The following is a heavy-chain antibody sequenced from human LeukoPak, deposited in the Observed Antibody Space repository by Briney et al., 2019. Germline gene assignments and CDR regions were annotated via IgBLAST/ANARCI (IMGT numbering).Heavy chain of an antibody. J-gene: IGHJ4*02. CDR3: ARGRAYYDFWSGYSSLDY. CDR2: INHSGSI. V-gene: IGHV4-34*01. D-gene: IGHD3-3*01. Sequence: SETLSLTCAVYGGSFSGYYWSWLRQPPGKGLEWIGEINHSGSIHYNPYLKSRVTISVATSKHQFSLTLSSVTAADTAVYYCARGRAYYDFWSGYSSLDYWGQGTLVTVSS. CDR1: GGSFSGYY.